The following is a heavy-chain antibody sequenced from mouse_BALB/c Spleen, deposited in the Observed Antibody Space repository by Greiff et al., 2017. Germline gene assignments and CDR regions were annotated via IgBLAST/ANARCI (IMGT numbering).Heavy chain of an antibody. D-gene: IGHD3-1*01. CDR2: ISSGGSYT. CDR1: GFTFSSYT. V-gene: IGHV5-6-4*01. J-gene: IGHJ1*01. CDR3: TRGRGGRGYWYFDD. Sequence: EVHLVESGGGLVKPGGSLKLSCAASGFTFSSYTMSWVRQTPEKRLEWVATISSGGSYTYYPDSVKGRFTISRDNAKNTLYLQMSSLKSEDTAMYYCTRGRGGRGYWYFDDWGAGTTVTVSS.